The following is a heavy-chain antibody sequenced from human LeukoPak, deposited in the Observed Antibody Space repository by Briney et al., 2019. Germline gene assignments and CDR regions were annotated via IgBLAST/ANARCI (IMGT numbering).Heavy chain of an antibody. J-gene: IGHJ6*03. Sequence: PSDTLSLTCTVSGGSISSYYWSWIRQPPGKGLEWIGYIYYSGSTNYNPSLKSRVTISVDTSKNQFSLKLSSVTAADTAVYYCARQMDTAMVTGHYYYYMDVWGKGTTVTVSS. CDR2: IYYSGST. CDR1: GGSISSYY. D-gene: IGHD5-18*01. CDR3: ARQMDTAMVTGHYYYYMDV. V-gene: IGHV4-59*08.